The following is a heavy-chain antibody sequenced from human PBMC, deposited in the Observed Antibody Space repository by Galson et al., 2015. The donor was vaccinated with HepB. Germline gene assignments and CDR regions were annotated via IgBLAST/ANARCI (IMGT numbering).Heavy chain of an antibody. J-gene: IGHJ2*01. CDR1: GFTFSTYA. CDR2: IDHDGGSP. CDR3: AKATSNGEGYWYFDL. D-gene: IGHD2-8*01. V-gene: IGHV3-23*01. Sequence: ALRLSCAASGFTFSTYAMSWVRQTPGEGRQWVSSIDHDGGSPNYVDSVKGRFTISRDNSKYTLHLQMNSLRADDTAVYYCAKATSNGEGYWYFDLWGRGTLVTASS.